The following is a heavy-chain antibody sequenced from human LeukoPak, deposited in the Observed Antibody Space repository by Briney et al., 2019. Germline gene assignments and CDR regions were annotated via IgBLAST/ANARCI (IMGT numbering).Heavy chain of an antibody. Sequence: PGGSLRLSCAASGFTFSNYAMGWVRQAPGKGLELASGISGSGGSTYYADSVKGRFTISRDNSKNTLYLQMNSLRAEDTAVYYCAKDILEWLLPYYYYYYMDVWGKGTTVTVSS. V-gene: IGHV3-23*01. D-gene: IGHD3-3*01. J-gene: IGHJ6*03. CDR3: AKDILEWLLPYYYYYYMDV. CDR2: ISGSGGST. CDR1: GFTFSNYA.